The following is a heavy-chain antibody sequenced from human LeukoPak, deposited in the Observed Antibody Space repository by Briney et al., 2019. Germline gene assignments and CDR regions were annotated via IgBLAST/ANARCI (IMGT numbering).Heavy chain of an antibody. V-gene: IGHV4-59*08. CDR2: IYYSGST. Sequence: SETLSLTCSVSGGSISSYYWTWIRQSPGKRLEWMGYIYYSGSTGYNPSLKSRVTMSVDTSKNQFSLKLSSVTAADTAVYYCARTNSGFGTLPWFDPWGQGTLVTVSS. J-gene: IGHJ5*02. D-gene: IGHD3-10*01. CDR1: GGSISSYY. CDR3: ARTNSGFGTLPWFDP.